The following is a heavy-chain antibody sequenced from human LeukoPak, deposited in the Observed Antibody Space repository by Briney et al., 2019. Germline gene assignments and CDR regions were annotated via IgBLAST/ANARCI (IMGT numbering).Heavy chain of an antibody. CDR2: MDPNSGNT. CDR1: GYTFTSYD. V-gene: IGHV1-8*01. Sequence: ASVKVSCKASGYTFTSYDINWVRQATGQGLEWMGWMDPNSGNTGYAQKFQGRVTMTRNTSINTAYMELSSLRAEDTAVYYCARGSSGWYGIDYWGQGALVNVSS. D-gene: IGHD6-19*01. CDR3: ARGSSGWYGIDY. J-gene: IGHJ4*02.